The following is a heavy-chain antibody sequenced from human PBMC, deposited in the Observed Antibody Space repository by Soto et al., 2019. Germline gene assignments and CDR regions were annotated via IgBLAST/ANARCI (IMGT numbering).Heavy chain of an antibody. J-gene: IGHJ4*02. CDR3: AKKRDRVGTANFVY. CDR1: GFTFSSSA. CDR2: ISSSGDNT. V-gene: IGHV3-23*01. Sequence: EVQLLESGGGLVQPGGSLRLSCAASGFTFSSSAMSWVRKAPGKGLEWVSAISSSGDNTNYADSVKGRFTISRDNSKNTLYLQMNSLRAEDTALYYCAKKRDRVGTANFVYGVEGTLVTVSS. D-gene: IGHD2-21*02.